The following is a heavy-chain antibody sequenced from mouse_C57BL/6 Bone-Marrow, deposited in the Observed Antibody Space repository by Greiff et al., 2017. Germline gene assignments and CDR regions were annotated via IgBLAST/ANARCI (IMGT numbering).Heavy chain of an antibody. CDR3: ANYYGSSYCYAMDY. CDR2: IHPNSGST. Sequence: QVQLQQPGAELVKPGASVKLSCKASGYTFTSYWMHWVKQRPGQGLEWIGMIHPNSGSTNYNEKFKSKATLTVDKSSSTAYMQLSSLTSDDSAVYYCANYYGSSYCYAMDYWGQGTSVTVSS. D-gene: IGHD1-1*01. J-gene: IGHJ4*01. CDR1: GYTFTSYW. V-gene: IGHV1-64*01.